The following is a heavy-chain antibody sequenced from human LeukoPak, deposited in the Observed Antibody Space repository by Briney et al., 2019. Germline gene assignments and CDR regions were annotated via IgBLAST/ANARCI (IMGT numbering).Heavy chain of an antibody. Sequence: AGGSLRLSCAASGFMFDDYAMHWVRQAPGKGLEWVSLIGGDGDNKYYSDSVKGRFTISRANSKNSLYLQMNSLRTEDTALYYCVTSRWGSYRWGRFPFDYWGQGTLVTVSS. CDR1: GFMFDDYA. V-gene: IGHV3-43*02. J-gene: IGHJ4*02. D-gene: IGHD3-16*02. CDR3: VTSRWGSYRWGRFPFDY. CDR2: IGGDGDNK.